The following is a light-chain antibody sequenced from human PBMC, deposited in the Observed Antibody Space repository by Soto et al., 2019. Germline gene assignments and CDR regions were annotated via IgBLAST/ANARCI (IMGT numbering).Light chain of an antibody. CDR2: GAS. J-gene: IGKJ1*01. CDR3: HHYGNSLWT. Sequence: EIVLTQSPGTLSLSPGERATLSCWASQSVSSSSLAWYQQMPGQAPRLLIYGASARATGIPDRFSGSGSGADSTLTISRLEPVDFAVYYCHHYGNSLWTFGQGTKVE. CDR1: QSVSSSS. V-gene: IGKV3-20*01.